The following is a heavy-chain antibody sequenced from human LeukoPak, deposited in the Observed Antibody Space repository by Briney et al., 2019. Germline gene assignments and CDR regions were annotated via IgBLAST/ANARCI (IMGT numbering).Heavy chain of an antibody. CDR2: IYYSGST. CDR1: GGSISSYY. V-gene: IGHV4-59*01. CDR3: ARRTRGGYVDY. J-gene: IGHJ4*02. Sequence: PSETLSLTCTVSGGSISSYYWSWIRQPPGKGLEWIGYIYYSGSTNYNPSLKSRVTISVDTSKNQFSLKLSSVTAADTAVYYCARRTRGGYVDYWGQGTLVTVSS. D-gene: IGHD2-15*01.